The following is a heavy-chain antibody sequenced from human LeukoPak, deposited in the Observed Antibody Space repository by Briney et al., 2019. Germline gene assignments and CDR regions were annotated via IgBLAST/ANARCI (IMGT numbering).Heavy chain of an antibody. Sequence: GGSLRLSCAASGFIFSSYVMSWVRQAPGKELEWVSHIGGSVSSMFYAASVKGRFAISRDNSKNTLFLQMNNLRVEDTAVYYCAKRDNSWDLFDYWGQGTLVTVSS. CDR2: IGGSVSSM. CDR3: AKRDNSWDLFDY. J-gene: IGHJ4*02. D-gene: IGHD6-13*01. V-gene: IGHV3-23*01. CDR1: GFIFSSYV.